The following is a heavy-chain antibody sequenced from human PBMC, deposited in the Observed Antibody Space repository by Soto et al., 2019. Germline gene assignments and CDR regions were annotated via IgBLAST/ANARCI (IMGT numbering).Heavy chain of an antibody. CDR1: GFAFRSYA. V-gene: IGHV3-30*14. Sequence: QVQLVESGGGVVQPGRSLRLSCEASGFAFRSYAVPWVRQAPGKGLDWVALISYDGSNVYYADSVKGRFTISRDNSKNTLYLQMNSLRAEDTAVYYCASRRGFGTYYFAYWGQGTLVTVSS. CDR2: ISYDGSNV. J-gene: IGHJ4*02. CDR3: ASRRGFGTYYFAY. D-gene: IGHD1-7*01.